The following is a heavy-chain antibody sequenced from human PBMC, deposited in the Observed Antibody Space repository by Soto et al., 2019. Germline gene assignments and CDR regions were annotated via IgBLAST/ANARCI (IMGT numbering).Heavy chain of an antibody. CDR1: GFTFSDYY. CDR3: ARGDYDFWSGYYTSIWFDP. D-gene: IGHD3-3*01. V-gene: IGHV3-11*01. CDR2: ISSSGSTI. J-gene: IGHJ5*02. Sequence: QVQLVESGGGLVKPGGSLRLSCAASGFTFSDYYMSWIRQAPGNGLEWVSYISSSGSTIYYADSVTGRFTISRDNAKKPLYLQMNSLRAEDTAVYYCARGDYDFWSGYYTSIWFDPWGQGTLVTVSS.